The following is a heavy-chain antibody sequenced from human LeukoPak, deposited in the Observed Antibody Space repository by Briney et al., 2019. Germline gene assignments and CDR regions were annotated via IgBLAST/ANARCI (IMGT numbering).Heavy chain of an antibody. CDR1: GFSFSTYS. V-gene: IGHV3-48*01. J-gene: IGHJ4*02. CDR3: ANSIRFYCSGGSCSGDGFDY. CDR2: ISGSSSTI. Sequence: GGSLRLSCAASGFSFSTYSMNWVRQAPGKGLEGVSYISGSSSTIYYADSVQGRFTISRDNSKNTLYLQMNSLRAEDTAVYYCANSIRFYCSGGSCSGDGFDYWGQGTLVIVSS. D-gene: IGHD2-15*01.